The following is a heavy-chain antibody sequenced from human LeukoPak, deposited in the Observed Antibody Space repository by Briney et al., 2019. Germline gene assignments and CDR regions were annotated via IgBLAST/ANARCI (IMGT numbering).Heavy chain of an antibody. D-gene: IGHD5-24*01. CDR3: ASRDGYNYRYFQH. Sequence: SETLSLTCTVSGGSISSSSYYWGWIRQPPGKGLEWIGSIYYSGSTYYNPSLKSRVTISVDTSKNQFSLKLSSVTAADTAVYYCASRDGYNYRYFQHWGQGTLVTVSS. V-gene: IGHV4-39*07. CDR2: IYYSGST. CDR1: GGSISSSSYY. J-gene: IGHJ1*01.